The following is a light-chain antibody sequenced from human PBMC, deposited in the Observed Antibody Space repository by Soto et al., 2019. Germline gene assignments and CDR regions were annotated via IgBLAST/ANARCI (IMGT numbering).Light chain of an antibody. Sequence: QSALTQPASVSGSPGQSITISCTGTSSDVGGYNYVSWYQQHPGKAPKLMIYVVSNRPSGVSNRFSGSKSGNTASLTISGLQAEDEADYYCSSYTRNSTLVFGGGTKLTVL. CDR3: SSYTRNSTLV. J-gene: IGLJ2*01. CDR2: VVS. V-gene: IGLV2-14*01. CDR1: SSDVGGYNY.